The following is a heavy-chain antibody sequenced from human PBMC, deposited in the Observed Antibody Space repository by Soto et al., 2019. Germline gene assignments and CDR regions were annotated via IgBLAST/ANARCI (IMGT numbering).Heavy chain of an antibody. V-gene: IGHV5-51*01. CDR3: ARPIIFYYDSSGYPGYYYYGMDV. CDR1: GYSFTSYW. Sequence: ESLKISCKGSGYSFTSYWIGWVRQMPGKGLEWMGIIYPGDSDTRYSPSFQGQVTISADKSISTAYLQWSSLKASDTAMYYCARPIIFYYDSSGYPGYYYYGMDVWGQGTTVTSP. CDR2: IYPGDSDT. D-gene: IGHD3-22*01. J-gene: IGHJ6*02.